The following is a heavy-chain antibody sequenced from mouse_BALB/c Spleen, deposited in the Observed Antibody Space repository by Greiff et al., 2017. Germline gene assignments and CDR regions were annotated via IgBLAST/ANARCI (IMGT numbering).Heavy chain of an antibody. CDR3: TRGAEGY. Sequence: EVKVVESGGGLVKPGGSLKLSCAASGFTFSSYTMSWVRQTPEKRLEWVATISSGGSYTYYPDSVKGRFTISRDNAKNTLYLQMSSLKSEDTAMYYCTRGAEGYWGQGTTLTVSS. V-gene: IGHV5-6-4*01. CDR1: GFTFSSYT. J-gene: IGHJ2*01. CDR2: ISSGGSYT.